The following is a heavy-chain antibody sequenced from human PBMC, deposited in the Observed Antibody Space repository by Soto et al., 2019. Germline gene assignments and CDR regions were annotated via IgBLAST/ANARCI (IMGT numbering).Heavy chain of an antibody. J-gene: IGHJ3*01. CDR1: GGSFSGYF. V-gene: IGHV4-34*01. Sequence: SETLCLTCAVYGGSFSGYFWNWIRQTPGKGLEWIGKVNHNGRNNYNPSLKSRVTISLDMSKNQISLKLTSVTAADTAVYYCARGGSSDWQVAFDFWGQGTMVTVSS. CDR2: VNHNGRN. CDR3: ARGGSSDWQVAFDF. D-gene: IGHD6-19*01.